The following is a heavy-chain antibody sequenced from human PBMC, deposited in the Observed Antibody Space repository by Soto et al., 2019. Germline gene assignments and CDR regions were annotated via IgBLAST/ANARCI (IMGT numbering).Heavy chain of an antibody. D-gene: IGHD2-15*01. CDR3: ARAGCSGGSCTYYYYYGMDV. J-gene: IGHJ6*02. Sequence: SVKVSCKASGGTFSSYAISWVRQAPGQGLEWMGGIIPIFGTANYAQKFQGRVTITADESTSTAYMELSSLRSEDTAVYYCARAGCSGGSCTYYYYYGMDVWGQGTTVTVSS. V-gene: IGHV1-69*13. CDR1: GGTFSSYA. CDR2: IIPIFGTA.